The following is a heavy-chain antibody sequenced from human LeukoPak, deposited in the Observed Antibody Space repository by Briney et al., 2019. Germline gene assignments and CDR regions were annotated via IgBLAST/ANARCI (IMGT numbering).Heavy chain of an antibody. CDR2: IYYSGNT. CDR3: ARGFNWFDP. V-gene: IGHV4-59*01. J-gene: IGHJ5*02. Sequence: ASETLSLTCTVSGGSISSYYWGWIRQPPGKGLECIGYIYYSGNTNYNPSLKSRVTISVDMSKNQFSLKLSSVTAADTAVYYCARGFNWFDPWGQGTLVTVSS. CDR1: GGSISSYY.